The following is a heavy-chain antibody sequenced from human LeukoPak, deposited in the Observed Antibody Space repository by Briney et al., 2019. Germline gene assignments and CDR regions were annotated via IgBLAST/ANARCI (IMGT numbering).Heavy chain of an antibody. D-gene: IGHD3-10*01. J-gene: IGHJ4*02. CDR1: GFTFSSYS. CDR3: ARDLNYGSRTFDY. Sequence: GGSLRLSCAASGFTFSSYSMNWVRQAPGKGLEWVSSISSSSNYIYYADSVKGRFTISRDNAKNSLYLQVNSLRAEDTAVYYCARDLNYGSRTFDYWGQGTLVTVSS. V-gene: IGHV3-21*01. CDR2: ISSSSNYI.